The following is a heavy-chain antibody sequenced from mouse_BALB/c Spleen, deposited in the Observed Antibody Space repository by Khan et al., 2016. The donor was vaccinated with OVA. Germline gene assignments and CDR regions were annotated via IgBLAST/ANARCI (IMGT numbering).Heavy chain of an antibody. CDR2: IIPTNDYT. V-gene: IGHV1-4*01. Sequence: QVQLKQSGAELARPGASVKMSCKASGYTFTTYTMHWVKQRPGQGLEWIGYIIPTNDYTNYNQKFKDRATLTADKSSSTAYMQLSSLTSEDSALYYCARGGAYYRSDGWFAYWGQGTLVTVSA. CDR3: ARGGAYYRSDGWFAY. J-gene: IGHJ3*01. D-gene: IGHD2-14*01. CDR1: GYTFTTYT.